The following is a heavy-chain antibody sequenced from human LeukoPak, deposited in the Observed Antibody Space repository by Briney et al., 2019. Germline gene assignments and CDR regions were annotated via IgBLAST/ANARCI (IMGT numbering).Heavy chain of an antibody. V-gene: IGHV3-30*03. CDR3: ASTPFTYYYDSSGYPLYYYYGMDV. J-gene: IGHJ6*02. Sequence: GRSLRLSCAASGFTFSSYGMHWVRQAPGKGLEWVGGISYDGSNKYYADSVKGRFTISRDNSKNTLYLQLNSLRAEDTAVYYCASTPFTYYYDSSGYPLYYYYGMDVWGQDPTVTVSS. CDR2: ISYDGSNK. D-gene: IGHD3-22*01. CDR1: GFTFSSYG.